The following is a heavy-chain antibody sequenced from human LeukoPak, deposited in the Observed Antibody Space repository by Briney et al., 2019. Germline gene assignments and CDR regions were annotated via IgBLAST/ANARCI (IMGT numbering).Heavy chain of an antibody. J-gene: IGHJ4*02. CDR1: GGSISSYY. D-gene: IGHD3-3*01. CDR2: IYYSGST. Sequence: SETLSLTCTVSGGSISSYYWSWIRQPPGKGLEWIGYIYYSGSTNYNPSLKSRVTISVDTSKNQFSLKLSSVTAADTAVYYCARSEPSTYYDFWSGYSRGEYWGQGTLVTVSS. V-gene: IGHV4-59*12. CDR3: ARSEPSTYYDFWSGYSRGEY.